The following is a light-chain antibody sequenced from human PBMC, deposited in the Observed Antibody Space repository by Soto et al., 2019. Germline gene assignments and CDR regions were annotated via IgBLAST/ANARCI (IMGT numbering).Light chain of an antibody. V-gene: IGKV1-12*01. Sequence: DIQMTQSPSSVSASVGDRVTITCRASKGITRCLAWYQQKPRKAPKLLIYAASSMQRGVPSTFSGGESGRDFTLTISSLQPEDFVTYYCQQANTFPVTFGQGTRLEIK. CDR1: KGITRC. CDR3: QQANTFPVT. J-gene: IGKJ5*01. CDR2: AAS.